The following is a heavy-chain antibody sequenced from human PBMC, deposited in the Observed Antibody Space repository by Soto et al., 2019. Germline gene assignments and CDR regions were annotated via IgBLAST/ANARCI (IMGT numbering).Heavy chain of an antibody. CDR3: ARDGAIVVSVRDNWPDP. Sequence: QVQLVESGGGVVQPGTSLRLSCAASGFIFNNYAMFWIRQAPGKGLEWVALISYGGTNAFYSDAVKGRFTVARDKPKKTVFLRMNSLRSRDTAGYFCARDGAIVVSVRDNWPDPWCQGTLVTVSA. CDR2: ISYGGTNA. D-gene: IGHD2-21*01. V-gene: IGHV3-30-3*01. J-gene: IGHJ5*02. CDR1: GFIFNNYA.